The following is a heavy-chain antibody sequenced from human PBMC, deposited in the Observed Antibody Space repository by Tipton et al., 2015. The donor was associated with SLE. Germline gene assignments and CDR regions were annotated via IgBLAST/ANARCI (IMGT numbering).Heavy chain of an antibody. CDR3: ARQTMGWSASYRYFDL. Sequence: GLVKPSETLSLTCAVYGGSFSGYYWGWIRQHPGKGLEWIGNIYYSGTTVYNPSLEGRVTISVDTSNNQFSLRLTSVTAADTAVYYCARQTMGWSASYRYFDLWGRGTLVTVSS. CDR2: IYYSGTT. V-gene: IGHV4-34*09. D-gene: IGHD4/OR15-4a*01. CDR1: GGSFSGYY. J-gene: IGHJ2*01.